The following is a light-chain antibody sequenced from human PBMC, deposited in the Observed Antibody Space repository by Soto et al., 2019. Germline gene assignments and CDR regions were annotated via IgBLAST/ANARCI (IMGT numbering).Light chain of an antibody. J-gene: IGLJ1*01. V-gene: IGLV1-40*01. CDR2: GST. CDR3: QSYDSSLSAYV. Sequence: QSVLTQPPSVSGAPGQRVTISCTGSSSNIGTGYDVHWYQHLPGTAPKLLIFGSTNRPSGVPDRFSGSKSDTSASLGITGLQAEDEADYYCQSYDSSLSAYVFGTGTKLTVL. CDR1: SSNIGTGYD.